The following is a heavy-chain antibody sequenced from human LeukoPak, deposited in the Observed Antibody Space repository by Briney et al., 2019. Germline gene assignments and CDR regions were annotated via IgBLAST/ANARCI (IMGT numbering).Heavy chain of an antibody. V-gene: IGHV1-2*02. D-gene: IGHD5-18*01. Sequence: ASVTVSCKASGYTFTTYYMHWVRQAPGQGLEWMGWINPNSGGTNYAQKFQGRVTMTRDTSISTAYMELSRLRSDDTAVYYCARRLWIHYGMDVWGQGTTVTVSS. CDR3: ARRLWIHYGMDV. J-gene: IGHJ6*02. CDR1: GYTFTTYY. CDR2: INPNSGGT.